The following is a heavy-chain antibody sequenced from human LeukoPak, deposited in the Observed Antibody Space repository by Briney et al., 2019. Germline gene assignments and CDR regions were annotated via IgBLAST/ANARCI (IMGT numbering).Heavy chain of an antibody. CDR2: IISSSDYI. Sequence: GGSLRLSCAASGFIFSSYSMNWVRQAPGKGLEWVSSIISSSDYIYYADSVKGRFTISRDNAKNSLYLQMNSLGVEDTAVYYCYPHYYGSGSLSWLDPWGQGTLVTVSS. D-gene: IGHD3-10*01. CDR3: YPHYYGSGSLSWLDP. CDR1: GFIFSSYS. V-gene: IGHV3-21*04. J-gene: IGHJ5*02.